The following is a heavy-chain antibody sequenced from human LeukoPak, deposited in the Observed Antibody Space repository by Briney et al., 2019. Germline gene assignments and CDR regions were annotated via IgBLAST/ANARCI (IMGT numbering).Heavy chain of an antibody. J-gene: IGHJ4*02. D-gene: IGHD6-13*01. CDR1: GGSFSGYY. V-gene: IGHV4-34*01. CDR2: INHSGST. Sequence: PSETLSLTCAVYGGSFSGYYWSWIRQPPGKGLEWIGEINHSGSTNYNPSLKSRVTISVDTSKNQFSLKLSSVIAADTAVYYCAVAAAGYYFDYWGQGTLVTVSS. CDR3: AVAAAGYYFDY.